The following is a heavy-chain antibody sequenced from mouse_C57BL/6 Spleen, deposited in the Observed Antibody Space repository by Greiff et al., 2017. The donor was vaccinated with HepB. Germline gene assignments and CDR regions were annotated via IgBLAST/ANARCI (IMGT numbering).Heavy chain of an antibody. V-gene: IGHV5-6*02. CDR1: GFTFSSYG. CDR2: ISSGGSYT. D-gene: IGHD2-2*01. Sequence: DVMLVESGGDLVKPGGSLKLSCAASGFTFSSYGMSWVRQTTDKRLEWVATISSGGSYTYYPDSVKGRFTISRDNAKTTLYLQMSSLKSEDTSMYYCARWGGYGSMDYWGQGTSVTVSS. J-gene: IGHJ4*01. CDR3: ARWGGYGSMDY.